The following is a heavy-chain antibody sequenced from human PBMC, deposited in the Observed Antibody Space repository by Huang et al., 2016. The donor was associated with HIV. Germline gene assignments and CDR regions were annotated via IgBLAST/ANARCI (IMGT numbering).Heavy chain of an antibody. CDR2: ISGYNGNT. Sequence: QVQLVQSGAEVKKPGASVKVSCKASGNTFSGYGISWVRQAPGQGLVWMGWISGYNGNTNYVENLQGRVTMTTDTSTSTAYMELRSLRSDDTAVYYCARDRRPYSGSYLGYWGQGTLVTVSS. D-gene: IGHD1-26*01. CDR3: ARDRRPYSGSYLGY. CDR1: GNTFSGYG. V-gene: IGHV1-18*04. J-gene: IGHJ4*02.